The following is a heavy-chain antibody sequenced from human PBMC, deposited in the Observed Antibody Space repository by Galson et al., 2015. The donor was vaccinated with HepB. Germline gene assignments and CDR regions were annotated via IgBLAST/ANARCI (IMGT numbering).Heavy chain of an antibody. CDR2: ISSSSSTI. CDR3: ARDSPKFRPWASLDY. J-gene: IGHJ4*02. CDR1: GFTFSTYN. D-gene: IGHD6-6*01. Sequence: SLRLSCAASGFTFSTYNMNWVRQAPGKGPEWVSYISSSSSTIYYADSVKGRFTISRDNAKNSLYLQMNSLRAEDTAVYYCARDSPKFRPWASLDYWAREPWLPSPQ. V-gene: IGHV3-48*01.